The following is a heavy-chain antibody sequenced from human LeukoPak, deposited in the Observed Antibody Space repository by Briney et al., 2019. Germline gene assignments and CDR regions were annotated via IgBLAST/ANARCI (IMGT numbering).Heavy chain of an antibody. J-gene: IGHJ6*02. D-gene: IGHD2-2*01. Sequence: GGSLRLSCAASGFTFSSYAMHWVRQAPGKGLEWVAVISYDGSNKYYADSVKGRFTISRDNSKNTLYLQMNSLRAEDTAVYYCARDQVVVPGYYYYGMDVWGQGTTVTVSS. CDR3: ARDQVVVPGYYYYGMDV. CDR1: GFTFSSYA. CDR2: ISYDGSNK. V-gene: IGHV3-30-3*01.